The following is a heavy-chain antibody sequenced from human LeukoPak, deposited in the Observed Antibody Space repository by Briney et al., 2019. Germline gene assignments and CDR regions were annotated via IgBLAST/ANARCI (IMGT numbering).Heavy chain of an antibody. CDR1: GDSVSTNSAA. J-gene: IGHJ6*02. CDR3: ARVPRVMTTVTTDYYYYGMDV. V-gene: IGHV6-1*01. D-gene: IGHD4-17*01. Sequence: SQTLSLTCAISGDSVSTNSAAWNWVRQSPSRGLEWLGRTYYRSEWFNDYAVSVKSRITINPDTSKNQFSLQLNSVTPEDTAVYYCARVPRVMTTVTTDYYYYGMDVWGQGTTVTVSS. CDR2: TYYRSEWFN.